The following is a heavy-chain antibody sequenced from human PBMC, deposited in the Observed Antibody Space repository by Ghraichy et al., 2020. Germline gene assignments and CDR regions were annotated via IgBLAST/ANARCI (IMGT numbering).Heavy chain of an antibody. D-gene: IGHD2-2*01. CDR2: IYYSGNT. J-gene: IGHJ3*02. V-gene: IGHV4-59*01. Sequence: SETLSLTCTVSGGSISSYYWSWIRQPPGKGLEWIGYIYYSGNTNYNPSLKSRVTISVDTSKNQFSLKLSSVTAADTAVYYCARAAPAPRDAFDIWGQGTMVTVSS. CDR1: GGSISSYY. CDR3: ARAAPAPRDAFDI.